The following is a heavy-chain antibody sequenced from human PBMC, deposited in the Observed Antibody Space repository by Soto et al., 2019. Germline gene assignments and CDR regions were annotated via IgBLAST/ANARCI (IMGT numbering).Heavy chain of an antibody. D-gene: IGHD1-7*01. J-gene: IGHJ4*02. V-gene: IGHV3-72*01. CDR1: GFTLSDHY. Sequence: EVQLVESGGGLVKPGGSLRLSCAASGFTLSDHYMAWVGQAPGRGLEWVARSRNKANGYTTEYAASVKGRFTISRDDSNNSLYLQMNSLKTEDTAVYYCSRSGAGTALLGYWGQGALVTVSS. CDR3: SRSGAGTALLGY. CDR2: SRNKANGYTT.